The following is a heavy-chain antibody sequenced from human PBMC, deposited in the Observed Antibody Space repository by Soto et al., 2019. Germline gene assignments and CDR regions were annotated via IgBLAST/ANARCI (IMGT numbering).Heavy chain of an antibody. V-gene: IGHV5-10-1*01. CDR3: TRHTGYDSSLDY. D-gene: IGHD5-12*01. Sequence: PEESLKISCQGSGYTFTGHWISWVRQMPGKGPEWMGRIDPSDSYTDYSPTVQGHVTMSADKSIDTAYLQWSSLQASDTAVYYCTRHTGYDSSLDYWGQGTLVTVSS. CDR2: IDPSDSYT. CDR1: GYTFTGHW. J-gene: IGHJ4*02.